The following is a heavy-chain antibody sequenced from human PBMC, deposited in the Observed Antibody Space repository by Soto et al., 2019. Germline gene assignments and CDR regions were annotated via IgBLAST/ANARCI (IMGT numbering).Heavy chain of an antibody. J-gene: IGHJ6*03. CDR2: IYDGESM. D-gene: IGHD2-2*01. V-gene: IGHV4-59*04. CDR3: ARARTSLDLYYYYMDV. Sequence: SETLSLTCAVSGGSIRSYSWTWIRQSPGKTMEWIGYIYDGESMYYDPSIESRIAFSVDTSKNHFSLKLTSVTAADTAVYYCARARTSLDLYYYYMDVWGEGSTVTVSS. CDR1: GGSIRSYS.